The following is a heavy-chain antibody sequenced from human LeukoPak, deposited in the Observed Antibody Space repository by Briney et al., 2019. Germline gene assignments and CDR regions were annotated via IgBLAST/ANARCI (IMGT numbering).Heavy chain of an antibody. D-gene: IGHD1-26*01. Sequence: GGSLRLSCAASGLTFSSYWMTWVRQGPGKGLEWVANIKPDGSLIYYVDSVKGRFTISRDNAKNSLYLQMNSLRAEDTAVYYCAKWELYSGFYYIDYWGQGTLATVSS. CDR2: IKPDGSLI. CDR1: GLTFSSYW. V-gene: IGHV3-7*01. J-gene: IGHJ4*02. CDR3: AKWELYSGFYYIDY.